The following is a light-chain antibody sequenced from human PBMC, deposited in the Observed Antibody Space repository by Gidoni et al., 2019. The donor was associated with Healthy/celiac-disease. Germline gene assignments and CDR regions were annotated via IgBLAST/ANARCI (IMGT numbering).Light chain of an antibody. CDR1: QSVSSY. CDR3: QQRSNWPPT. Sequence: EIVFTQSPATLSLSTGERATQSVSSYLAWYQQQPGQAPRLLIYDASNRATGIPAGFSGSGSWTDFTPTISSLEPEDFAVYYCQQRSNWPPTFGQGTKLEIK. J-gene: IGKJ2*01. V-gene: IGKV3-11*01. CDR2: DAS.